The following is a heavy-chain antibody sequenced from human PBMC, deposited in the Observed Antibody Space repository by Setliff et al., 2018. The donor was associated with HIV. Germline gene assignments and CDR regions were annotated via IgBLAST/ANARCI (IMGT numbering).Heavy chain of an antibody. CDR2: INTDGTIT. J-gene: IGHJ4*02. Sequence: PGGSLRLSCAASGFTFASYWMHWVRQAPGKGLLWVSRINTDGTITDHADSVKGRFTISRDNAENTVFLQMNSLTAEDTAVYYCARLDYWGQGTLVTVSS. CDR1: GFTFASYW. CDR3: ARLDY. V-gene: IGHV3-74*01.